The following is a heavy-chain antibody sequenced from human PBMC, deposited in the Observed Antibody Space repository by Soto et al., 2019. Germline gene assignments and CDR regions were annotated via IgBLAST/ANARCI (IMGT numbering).Heavy chain of an antibody. CDR2: IYYSGST. J-gene: IGHJ5*02. Sequence: SETLSLTCTVSGGSISSSSYYWGWIRQPPGKGLEWIGSIYYSGSTYYNPSLKSRVTISVDTSKNQFSLKLSSVTAADTAVYYCARQYYYDCRRFDPWGQGTLVTVSS. CDR3: ARQYYYDCRRFDP. D-gene: IGHD3-22*01. CDR1: GGSISSSSYY. V-gene: IGHV4-39*01.